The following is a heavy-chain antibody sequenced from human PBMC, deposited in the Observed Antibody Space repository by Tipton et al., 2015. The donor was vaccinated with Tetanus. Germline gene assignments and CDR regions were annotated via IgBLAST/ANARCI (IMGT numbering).Heavy chain of an antibody. J-gene: IGHJ3*02. CDR2: IYYSGST. CDR1: GGSISGSEYY. V-gene: IGHV4-39*01. Sequence: TLSLTCTVSGGSISGSEYYWGWIRQPPGKGLEWIGSIYYSGSTYYNPSLKSRVTISVDTSKNQFSLKLTSVTAADTAVYYCARIGWPQQNKPAFDIWGQGTVVTVSS. D-gene: IGHD6-19*01. CDR3: ARIGWPQQNKPAFDI.